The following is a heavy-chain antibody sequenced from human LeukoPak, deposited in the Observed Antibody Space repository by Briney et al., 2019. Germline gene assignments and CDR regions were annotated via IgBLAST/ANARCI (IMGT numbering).Heavy chain of an antibody. D-gene: IGHD3-9*01. CDR3: ARIPLLRYFDWLPYYYYYMDV. J-gene: IGHJ6*03. CDR2: IYYSGST. Sequence: SETLSLTCTVSGGSISSSSYYWGWIRQPPGKGLEWIGSIYYSGSTYYNPSLKSHVTISVDTSKNQFSLKLSSVTAADTAVYYCARIPLLRYFDWLPYYYYYMDVWGKGITVTVSS. CDR1: GGSISSSSYY. V-gene: IGHV4-39*01.